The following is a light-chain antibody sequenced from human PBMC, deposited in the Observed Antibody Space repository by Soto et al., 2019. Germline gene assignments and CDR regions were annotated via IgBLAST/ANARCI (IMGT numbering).Light chain of an antibody. Sequence: DIQMTQSPSTPSANAGDRVTITCRASQSISAWLAWYQKKPGKAPKLMIYKASTLKSGVPSRFSGSGSGTECTLTISSLQPDDVATYYCQHYNSYSEALGQGTKVDIK. V-gene: IGKV1-5*03. CDR1: QSISAW. J-gene: IGKJ1*01. CDR3: QHYNSYSEA. CDR2: KAS.